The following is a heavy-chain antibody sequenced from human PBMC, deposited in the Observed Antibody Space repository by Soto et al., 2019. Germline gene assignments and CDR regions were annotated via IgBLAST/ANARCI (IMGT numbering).Heavy chain of an antibody. V-gene: IGHV1-3*01. D-gene: IGHD3-22*01. Sequence: ASVKVSCKASGYTFTSYAMHWVRQAPGQRLEWMGWINAGNGNTKYSQKFQGRVTITRDTSASTAYMELSSLRSEDTAVYYCARSTANYYDSSGYRDYYYYGMDVWGQGTTVTVS. J-gene: IGHJ6*02. CDR3: ARSTANYYDSSGYRDYYYYGMDV. CDR2: INAGNGNT. CDR1: GYTFTSYA.